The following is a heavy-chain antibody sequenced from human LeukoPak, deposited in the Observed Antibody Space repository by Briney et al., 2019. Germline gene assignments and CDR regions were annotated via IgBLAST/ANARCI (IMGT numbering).Heavy chain of an antibody. CDR2: IYHSGST. J-gene: IGHJ3*02. V-gene: IGHV4-4*02. CDR1: GGSISSSNW. Sequence: PSETLSLTCAVSGGSISSSNWWSWVRQPPGKGLEWIGEIYHSGSTNYNPSLKSRVTISVDKSKNQFSLKLSSVTAADTAVYYCARDHDYVWGSYRDDAFDIWGQGTMVTVSS. D-gene: IGHD3-16*02. CDR3: ARDHDYVWGSYRDDAFDI.